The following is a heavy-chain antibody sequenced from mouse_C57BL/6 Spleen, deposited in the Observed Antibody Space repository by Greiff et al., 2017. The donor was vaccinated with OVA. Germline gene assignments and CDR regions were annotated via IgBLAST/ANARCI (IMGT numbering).Heavy chain of an antibody. CDR2: ISSGGDYI. V-gene: IGHV5-9-1*02. J-gene: IGHJ1*03. CDR1: GFTFSSYA. CDR3: TRGYGSSPWYFDV. Sequence: DVHLVESGEGLVKPGGSLKLSCAASGFTFSSYAMSWVRQTPEKRLEWVAYISSGGDYIYYADTVKGRFTISRDNARNTLYLQMSSLKSEDTAMYYCTRGYGSSPWYFDVWGTGTTVTVSS. D-gene: IGHD1-1*01.